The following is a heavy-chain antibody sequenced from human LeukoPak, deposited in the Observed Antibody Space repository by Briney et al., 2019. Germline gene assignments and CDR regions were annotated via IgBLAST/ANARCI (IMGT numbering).Heavy chain of an antibody. D-gene: IGHD3-16*02. CDR1: GGSFSGYY. V-gene: IGHV4-34*01. J-gene: IGHJ4*02. CDR2: INHSGST. Sequence: SETLSLTCAVYGGSFSGYYWSWIRQPPGKGLEWIGEINHSGSTNYNPSLKSRVTISVDTSKKQFSLKLSSLTAADTAVYYFATGQDYVWGSYRSRVYYFDYWGQGTLVTVSS. CDR3: ATGQDYVWGSYRSRVYYFDY.